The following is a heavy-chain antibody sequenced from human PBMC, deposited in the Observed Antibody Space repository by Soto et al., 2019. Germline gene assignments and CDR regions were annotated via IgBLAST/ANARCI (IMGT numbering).Heavy chain of an antibody. CDR1: GGLFSSFA. CDR3: GRGGGPYVWFNEF. Sequence: QGQLVQSGPEVKEPGSSVKVSCKDSGGLFSSFAISWVRQAPGQGLEWLGGIIPVFGTPTYAEKFQGRLTITADESTNTAYMELSSLRSGDTAVYYCGRGGGPYVWFNEFWGQGTLVTVSS. J-gene: IGHJ4*02. V-gene: IGHV1-69*01. CDR2: IIPVFGTP. D-gene: IGHD3-16*01.